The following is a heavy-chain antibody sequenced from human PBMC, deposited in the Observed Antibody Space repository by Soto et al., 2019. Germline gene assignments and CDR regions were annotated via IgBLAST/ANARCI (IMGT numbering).Heavy chain of an antibody. CDR2: ITGNTGRT. Sequence: GGSLRLSCAASGFPFSSNAMNLVRQSPGKGLEWISSITGNTGRTDYADSVKGRFTVTRDNSKNILNLQMNSLRVEDTAVYYCAKDRVGGYVVPLDNWAQGTLVTVSS. CDR3: AKDRVGGYVVPLDN. CDR1: GFPFSSNA. J-gene: IGHJ4*01. V-gene: IGHV3-23*01. D-gene: IGHD3-16*01.